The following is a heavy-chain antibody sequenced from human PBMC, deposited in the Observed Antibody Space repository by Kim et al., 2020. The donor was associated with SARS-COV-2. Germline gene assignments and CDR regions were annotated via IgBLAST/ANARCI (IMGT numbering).Heavy chain of an antibody. V-gene: IGHV5-51*01. CDR1: GYSFTSYW. J-gene: IGHJ4*02. D-gene: IGHD2-2*01. Sequence: GESLKISCKGSGYSFTSYWIGWVRQMPGKGLEWMGIIYPGDSDTRYSPSFQGQVTISADKSISTAYLQWSSLKASDTAMYYCARQDCSSTSCYGMVDYWGQGTLVTVSS. CDR3: ARQDCSSTSCYGMVDY. CDR2: IYPGDSDT.